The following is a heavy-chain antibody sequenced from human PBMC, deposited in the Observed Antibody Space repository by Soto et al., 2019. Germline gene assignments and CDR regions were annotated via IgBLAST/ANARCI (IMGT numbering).Heavy chain of an antibody. V-gene: IGHV4-61*01. J-gene: IGHJ6*02. CDR1: GGSVSSGSYY. Sequence: QVQLQESGPGLVKPSETLSLTCTVSGGSVSSGSYYWSWIRQPPGKGLEWIGYIYYSGSTNYNPSPKSRVTISVDTSKNQSSLKLSSVTAADTAVYYCARERNDSSGYYYYYYGMDVWGQGTTVTVSS. D-gene: IGHD3-22*01. CDR2: IYYSGST. CDR3: ARERNDSSGYYYYYYGMDV.